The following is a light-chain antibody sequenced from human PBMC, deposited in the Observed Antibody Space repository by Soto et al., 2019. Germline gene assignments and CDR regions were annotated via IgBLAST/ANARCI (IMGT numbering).Light chain of an antibody. CDR2: GNN. V-gene: IGLV1-40*01. CDR1: SSNIGAGHD. Sequence: QSALTQPPSVSGAPGQSVTISCTGSSSNIGAGHDVHWYQQFPGTAPKVLIYGNNNRPSGVSDRFSGSKSGTSASLGITGLQAADAADYYCQSYDNSLSGSNVFGTGTKVTVL. CDR3: QSYDNSLSGSNV. J-gene: IGLJ1*01.